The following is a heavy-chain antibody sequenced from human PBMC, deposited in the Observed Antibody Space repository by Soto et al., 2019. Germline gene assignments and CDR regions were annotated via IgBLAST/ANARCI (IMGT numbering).Heavy chain of an antibody. V-gene: IGHV3-48*03. D-gene: IGHD2-15*01. Sequence: GGSLRLSCAASGFTFSNYDINWVRQAPGKGLEWVSYISSSASTIYYADSVKGRFTISRDNAENSLFLQMKNLGVEDTAVYYCVRFGHATSGPWAPFDFWGQGTLVTVSS. CDR1: GFTFSNYD. J-gene: IGHJ4*02. CDR2: ISSSASTI. CDR3: VRFGHATSGPWAPFDF.